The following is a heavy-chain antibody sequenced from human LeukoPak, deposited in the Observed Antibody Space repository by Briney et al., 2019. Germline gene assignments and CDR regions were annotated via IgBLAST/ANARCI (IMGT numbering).Heavy chain of an antibody. CDR2: INHSGST. J-gene: IGHJ3*02. V-gene: IGHV4-34*01. CDR3: ARGSPSRYCSGGSCYSYAFDI. CDR1: GGPFSGYY. Sequence: SETLSLTCAVYGGPFSGYYWSWIRQPPGKGLEWIGEINHSGSTNYNPPLKSRVTISVDTSKNQFSLKLSSVTAADTAVYYCARGSPSRYCSGGSCYSYAFDIWGQGTMVTVSS. D-gene: IGHD2-15*01.